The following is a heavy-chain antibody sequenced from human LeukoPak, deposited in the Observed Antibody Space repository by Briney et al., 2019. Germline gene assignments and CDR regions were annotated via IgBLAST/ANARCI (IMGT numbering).Heavy chain of an antibody. CDR2: ISSSSSYI. CDR3: ASRGGRWRGYFDY. Sequence: GGSLRLSCAASGFTFSSYSMNWVRQAPGKGLEWVSSISSSSSYIYYADSVKGRFTISRDNAKNSLYLQMNSLRAEDTAVYYCASRGGRWRGYFDYWGQGTLVTVSS. V-gene: IGHV3-21*01. J-gene: IGHJ4*02. D-gene: IGHD3-16*01. CDR1: GFTFSSYS.